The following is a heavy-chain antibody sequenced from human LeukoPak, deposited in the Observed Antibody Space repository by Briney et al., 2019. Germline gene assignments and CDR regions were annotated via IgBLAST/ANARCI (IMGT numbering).Heavy chain of an antibody. D-gene: IGHD5-18*01. CDR3: ARDPLGYSYGTTAEYFQH. CDR2: IKQDGSEK. V-gene: IGHV3-7*01. CDR1: GFTFSSYW. Sequence: GGSLRLSCATSGFTFSSYWMSWVRQAPGKGLEWVANIKQDGSEKHYVDSVKGRFTISRDNAKNPLYLQMNSLRAEDTAVYYCARDPLGYSYGTTAEYFQHWGQGTLVTVSS. J-gene: IGHJ1*01.